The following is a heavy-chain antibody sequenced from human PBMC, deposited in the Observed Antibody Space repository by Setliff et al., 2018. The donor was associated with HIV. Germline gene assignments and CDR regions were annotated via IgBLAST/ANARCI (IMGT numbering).Heavy chain of an antibody. J-gene: IGHJ6*02. Sequence: WASVKVSCKTSGGTFSIFSITWVRQAPGQGLEWMGGIIPKSGGINYAQKFQGRVTLTRDTSISTAYMELSRLRSDDTAVYYCARGDYGSGSYYPYYFYYGMDVWGQGTTVTVSS. CDR2: IIPKSGGI. CDR1: GGTFSIFS. D-gene: IGHD3-10*01. CDR3: ARGDYGSGSYYPYYFYYGMDV. V-gene: IGHV1-2*02.